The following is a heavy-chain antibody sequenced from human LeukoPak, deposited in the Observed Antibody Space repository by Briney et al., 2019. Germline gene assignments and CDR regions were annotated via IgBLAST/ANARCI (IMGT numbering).Heavy chain of an antibody. CDR2: INHSGST. Sequence: SETLSLTCAVYGGSFSGYYWSWIRQPPGKGLEWIGEINHSGSTNYNPSLKSRVTISVDTSKNQFSLKLSSVTAADTAVYYCARGDTFNWFDPWGQGTLVTVSS. CDR3: ARGDTFNWFDP. CDR1: GGSFSGYY. J-gene: IGHJ5*02. D-gene: IGHD3-16*01. V-gene: IGHV4-34*01.